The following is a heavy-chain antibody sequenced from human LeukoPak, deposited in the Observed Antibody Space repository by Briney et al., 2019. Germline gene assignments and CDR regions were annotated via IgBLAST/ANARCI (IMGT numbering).Heavy chain of an antibody. CDR2: ISAYDGHT. Sequence: GASVTVSCKASGYTFTNYGITWVRQAPGQGLEWMGWISAYDGHTKYAQKFQGRVTMTTDTSTSTAYMELRSLRSDDTAVYFCARALYYGSGTYAPEIIRGWFDPWGQGTLVTVSS. J-gene: IGHJ5*02. CDR1: GYTFTNYG. CDR3: ARALYYGSGTYAPEIIRGWFDP. V-gene: IGHV1-18*01. D-gene: IGHD3-10*01.